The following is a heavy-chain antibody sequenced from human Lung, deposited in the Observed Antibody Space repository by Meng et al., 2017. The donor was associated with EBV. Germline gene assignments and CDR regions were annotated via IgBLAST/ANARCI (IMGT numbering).Heavy chain of an antibody. CDR1: GGSISSGGYY. D-gene: IGHD3-9*01. CDR3: AREDLTGYLDY. J-gene: IGHJ4*02. CDR2: IHSSGST. Sequence: GKLQESGPGLVKTSKTLSLPCTVPGGSISSGGYYWSWIRQHPGKGLEWIGYIHSSGSTYYNPSLRSRLTISVDTSKNQFSLKLSSVTAADTAVYYCAREDLTGYLDYWGQGTLVTVSS. V-gene: IGHV4-31*03.